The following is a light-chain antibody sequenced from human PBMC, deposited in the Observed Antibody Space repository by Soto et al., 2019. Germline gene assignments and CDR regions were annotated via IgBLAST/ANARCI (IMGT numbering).Light chain of an antibody. V-gene: IGKV3D-15*01. Sequence: EIVMTQSPATLSVSPGERATLSCRASQSVSSNLAWYQQKPGQAPRLLIYGTSTRATGIPARFGGSGSGTEFTLTVSSLQPEDFAVYSCQQYDDWPRTFGQGTKVEIK. CDR2: GTS. CDR1: QSVSSN. CDR3: QQYDDWPRT. J-gene: IGKJ1*01.